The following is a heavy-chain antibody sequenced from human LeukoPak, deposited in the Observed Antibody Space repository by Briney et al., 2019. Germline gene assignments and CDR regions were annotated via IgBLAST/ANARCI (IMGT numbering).Heavy chain of an antibody. V-gene: IGHV3-53*01. D-gene: IGHD3-3*01. CDR3: ARDWRFLEGLTDYYMDV. Sequence: GGSLRLSCAASGFTVSSNYMSWVRQAPGKGLEWVSVIYSGGSTYYADSVKGRFTISRDNSKNTLYLQMNSLRAEDTAVYYCARDWRFLEGLTDYYMDVWGKGTTVTVSS. J-gene: IGHJ6*03. CDR1: GFTVSSNY. CDR2: IYSGGST.